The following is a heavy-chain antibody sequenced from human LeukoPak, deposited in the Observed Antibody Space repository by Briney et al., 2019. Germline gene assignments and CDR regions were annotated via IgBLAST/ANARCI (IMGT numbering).Heavy chain of an antibody. CDR1: GFTFSSYG. CDR3: GRTVPSYVFSDY. CDR2: IRYDRSNK. Sequence: GGSLRLSCASSGFTFSSYGMHWVRQAPGQGLEWVAFIRYDRSNKYYADSVKGRFTISRDNSKNTLYLQMNSLRAEDTAVYYCGRTVPSYVFSDYWGQGTLVTVSS. V-gene: IGHV3-30*02. J-gene: IGHJ4*02. D-gene: IGHD3-3*01.